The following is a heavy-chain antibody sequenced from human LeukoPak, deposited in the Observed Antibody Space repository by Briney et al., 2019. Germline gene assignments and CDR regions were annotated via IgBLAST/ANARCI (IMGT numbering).Heavy chain of an antibody. J-gene: IGHJ4*02. D-gene: IGHD1-26*01. CDR2: ISGSGGST. Sequence: GGSLRLSCAASGFSFVNHWMSWVRQAPGKGLEWVSAISGSGGSTYYADSVKGRFTISRDNSKNTLYLQMNSLRAEDTAVYYCAKDIVGANREYFDYWGQGTLVTVSS. CDR3: AKDIVGANREYFDY. V-gene: IGHV3-23*01. CDR1: GFSFVNHW.